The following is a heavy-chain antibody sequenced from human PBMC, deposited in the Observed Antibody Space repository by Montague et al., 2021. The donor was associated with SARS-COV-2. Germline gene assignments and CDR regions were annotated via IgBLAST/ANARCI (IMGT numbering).Heavy chain of an antibody. CDR1: GFTSSNYW. CDR2: VNSYGSNT. D-gene: IGHD3-22*01. CDR3: AREGSYYDSSGYYQDWWFDP. Sequence: SLRLSCAASGFTSSNYWMHWVRQAPGKGLVWVSRVNSYGSNTNYADSVKGRFAISRDNAKNTLYLQMNSLRAEDTAVYYCAREGSYYDSSGYYQDWWFDPWGQGTLVTVSS. J-gene: IGHJ5*02. V-gene: IGHV3-74*01.